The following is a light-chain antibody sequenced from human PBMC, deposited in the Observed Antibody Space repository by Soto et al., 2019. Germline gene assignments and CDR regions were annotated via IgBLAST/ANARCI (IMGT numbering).Light chain of an antibody. CDR3: QQYGSSPIT. V-gene: IGKV3-20*01. Sequence: EIVLTQSPATLSLSPGERATLYCRASQSVSGCLAWYQQKPGQAPRLLIYGASTRATGIPDRFSGSGSGTDFSLTISRLEPEDFAVYYCQQYGSSPITFGQGTRLEIK. CDR2: GAS. J-gene: IGKJ5*01. CDR1: QSVSGC.